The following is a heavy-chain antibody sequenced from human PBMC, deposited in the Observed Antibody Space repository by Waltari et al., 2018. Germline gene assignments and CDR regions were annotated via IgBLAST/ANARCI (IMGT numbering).Heavy chain of an antibody. D-gene: IGHD2-21*01. J-gene: IGHJ3*02. V-gene: IGHV3-33*08. CDR2: RWYDGSNK. CDR3: ATGTAYCGGDCYGSDAFDI. Sequence: QVQLVESGGGVVQPGRSLRLSCAASGFTFSSYGMHWVRQAPGKGLEWVAVRWYDGSNKYDADSVKGRFTISRDNSKNTLYLQMNSLRAEDTAVYYCATGTAYCGGDCYGSDAFDIWGQGTMVTVSS. CDR1: GFTFSSYG.